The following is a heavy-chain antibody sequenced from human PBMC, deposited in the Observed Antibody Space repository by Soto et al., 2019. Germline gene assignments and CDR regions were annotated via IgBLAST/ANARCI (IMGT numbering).Heavy chain of an antibody. CDR1: GGSISSGGYY. CDR3: AKTEGDSSDRFDP. V-gene: IGHV4-31*03. Sequence: SETLSLTCTVSGGSISSGGYYWSWIRQHPGKGLEWIGYIYYSGSTYYNPSLKSRVTISVDTSKNQFSLKLSSVTAADTAVYYCAKTEGDSSDRFDPWGQGTLVTVSS. CDR2: IYYSGST. D-gene: IGHD6-6*01. J-gene: IGHJ5*02.